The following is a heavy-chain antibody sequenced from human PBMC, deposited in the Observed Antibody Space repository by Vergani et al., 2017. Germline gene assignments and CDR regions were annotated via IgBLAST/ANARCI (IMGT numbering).Heavy chain of an antibody. CDR3: ASCXVDTARGVPYGMDV. CDR1: GGSISSGDYY. D-gene: IGHD5-18*01. J-gene: IGHJ6*02. CDR2: IYYSGST. Sequence: QVQLQESGPGLVKPSQTLSLTCTVSGGSISSGDYYWSWIRQPPGKGLEWIGYIYYSGSTYYNPSLKSRVTISVATSKNQFSLKLSSVTAADTAVYYCASCXVDTARGVPYGMDVWGQGTTVTVSS. V-gene: IGHV4-30-4*08.